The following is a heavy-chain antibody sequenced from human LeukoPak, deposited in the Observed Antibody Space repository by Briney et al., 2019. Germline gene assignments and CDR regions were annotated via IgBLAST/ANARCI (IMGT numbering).Heavy chain of an antibody. V-gene: IGHV4-39*07. Sequence: SETLSLTCTVSGGSISSSSYYWGWIRQPPGKGLEWIGSIYYSGSTYYNPSLKSRVTISVDTSKNQFSLKLSSVTAADTAVYYCASGGRVLWFGEYIDYWGQGTLVTVSS. D-gene: IGHD3-10*01. CDR3: ASGGRVLWFGEYIDY. J-gene: IGHJ4*02. CDR2: IYYSGST. CDR1: GGSISSSSYY.